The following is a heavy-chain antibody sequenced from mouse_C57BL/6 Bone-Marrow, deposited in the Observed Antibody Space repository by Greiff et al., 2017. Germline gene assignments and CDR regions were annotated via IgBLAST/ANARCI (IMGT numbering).Heavy chain of an antibody. CDR1: GFTFSDYG. V-gene: IGHV5-17*01. J-gene: IGHJ3*01. Sequence: EVHLVESGGGLVKPGGSLKLSCAASGFTFSDYGMHWVRQAPEKGLEWVAYISRGSSTIYYADTVKGRFTISRDNAKNTLFLQMTSLRSEDTAMYYCSRLGLLRFAYWGQGTRVTVSA. D-gene: IGHD2-3*01. CDR2: ISRGSSTI. CDR3: SRLGLLRFAY.